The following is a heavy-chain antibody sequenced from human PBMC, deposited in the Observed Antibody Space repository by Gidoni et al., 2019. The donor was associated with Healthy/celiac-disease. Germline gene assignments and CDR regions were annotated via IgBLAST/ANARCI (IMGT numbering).Heavy chain of an antibody. D-gene: IGHD3-3*01. CDR1: GFTFSDTY. CDR2: TRNKANMYTT. CDR3: AREGYYDFWSGYLNWYFDL. J-gene: IGHJ2*01. Sequence: EVQLVESGGGLVQPGGSMRLSCAASGFTFSDTYMDWVRQAPGKGLGWVGRTRNKANMYTTDYAASVKGRFTISRDDSKNSLYLQMNSLKTEDTAVYDCAREGYYDFWSGYLNWYFDLWGRGTLVTVPS. V-gene: IGHV3-72*01.